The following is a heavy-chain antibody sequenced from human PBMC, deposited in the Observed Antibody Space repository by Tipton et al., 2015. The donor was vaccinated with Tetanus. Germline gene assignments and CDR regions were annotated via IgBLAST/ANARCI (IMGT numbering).Heavy chain of an antibody. J-gene: IGHJ4*02. CDR3: ARGTSRIVYYFDY. CDR2: ISYDGSSE. V-gene: IGHV3-30*03. CDR1: GFTFSSYG. Sequence: SLRLSCTASGFTFSSYGMHWVRQAPGKGLEWVAVISYDGSSEYCADSVKGRFTISRDNSKNTLYLQMNSLRAEDTAVYYCARGTSRIVYYFDYWGQGTLVTVSS. D-gene: IGHD2-21*01.